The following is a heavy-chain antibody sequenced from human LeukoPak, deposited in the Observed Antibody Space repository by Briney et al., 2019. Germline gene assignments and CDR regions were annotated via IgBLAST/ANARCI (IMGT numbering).Heavy chain of an antibody. D-gene: IGHD3-3*01. CDR3: AKEDYTYYDFWSGYSATFDY. V-gene: IGHV3-23*01. J-gene: IGHJ4*02. CDR2: ISGSGGST. CDR1: GFTFSSYA. Sequence: GGSLRLSCAASGFTFSSYAMSWVRQAPGKGLEWVSAISGSGGSTYYADSVKGRFTISRDNSKNTLYLQMNSLRAEDMAVYYCAKEDYTYYDFWSGYSATFDYWGQGTLVTVSS.